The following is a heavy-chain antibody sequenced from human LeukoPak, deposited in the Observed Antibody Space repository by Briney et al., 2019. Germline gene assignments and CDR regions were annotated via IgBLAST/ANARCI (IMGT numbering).Heavy chain of an antibody. J-gene: IGHJ6*02. D-gene: IGHD1-26*01. CDR2: IYYSGST. CDR3: ARDQRYRGAYGLDV. CDR1: GGSIRSYY. Sequence: SETLSLTCTISGGSIRSYYWSWIRQNPGKGLEWIGYIYYSGSTNYNPSLKSRVTISVEMSKNQFSLRLSSVTAADTAVYYCARDQRYRGAYGLDVWGQGTTVTVSS. V-gene: IGHV4-59*01.